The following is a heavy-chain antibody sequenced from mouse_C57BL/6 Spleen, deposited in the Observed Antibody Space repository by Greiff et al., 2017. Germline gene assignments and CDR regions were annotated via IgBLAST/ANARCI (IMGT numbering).Heavy chain of an antibody. CDR2: IHPNSGST. V-gene: IGHV1-64*01. CDR3: ARSYDYDGS. J-gene: IGHJ3*01. D-gene: IGHD2-4*01. CDR1: GYTFTSYW. Sequence: QVQLQQPDTKLVKPGASVKLSCKASGYTFTSYWMHWVKQRPGQGLEWIGMIHPNSGSTNYNEKFKSKATLTVDKSSSTAYMQLSSLTSEDSAVYYCARSYDYDGSWGQGTLVTVSA.